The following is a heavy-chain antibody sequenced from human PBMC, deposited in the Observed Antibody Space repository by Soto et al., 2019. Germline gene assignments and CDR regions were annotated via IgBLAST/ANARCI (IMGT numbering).Heavy chain of an antibody. CDR3: AADRKIVGTIGAFDF. J-gene: IGHJ4*02. CDR2: SAPEEGEP. V-gene: IGHV1-24*01. CDR1: KNTLTELT. Sequence: GASVKVSFKGPKNTLTELTIDRWRQAPGKGLEWMGRSAPEEGEPIYPQKFQGRVSMAEDPSTDTAYMELTSLRFEDTAVYFCAADRKIVGTIGAFDFWGQGTLVTVSS. D-gene: IGHD1-26*01.